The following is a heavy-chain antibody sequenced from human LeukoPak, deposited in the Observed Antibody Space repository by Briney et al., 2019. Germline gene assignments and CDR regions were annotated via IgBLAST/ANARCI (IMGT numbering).Heavy chain of an antibody. J-gene: IGHJ4*02. CDR3: ARAHCGGDCYLDY. Sequence: SETLSLTCTVSGGSISSSSYYWGWIRQPPGKGLEWIGSIYYSGSTYYNPSLKSRVTISVDTSKNQFSLKLSSVTAADTAVYYCARAHCGGDCYLDYWGQGTLVTVSS. CDR1: GGSISSSSYY. CDR2: IYYSGST. D-gene: IGHD2-21*02. V-gene: IGHV4-39*01.